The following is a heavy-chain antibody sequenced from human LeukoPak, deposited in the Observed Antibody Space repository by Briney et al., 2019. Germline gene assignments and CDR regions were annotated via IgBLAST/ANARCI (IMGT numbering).Heavy chain of an antibody. J-gene: IGHJ5*02. CDR1: GGSFSGYY. V-gene: IGHV4-34*01. CDR3: ARGQEYGDGWFDP. CDR2: INHSGST. D-gene: IGHD4-17*01. Sequence: SETLSLTCAVDGGSFSGYYWSWIRQPPGKGLEWIGEINHSGSTNYNPSLKSRVTISVDTSKNQFSLKLSSVTAADTAVYYCARGQEYGDGWFDPWGQGTLVTVSS.